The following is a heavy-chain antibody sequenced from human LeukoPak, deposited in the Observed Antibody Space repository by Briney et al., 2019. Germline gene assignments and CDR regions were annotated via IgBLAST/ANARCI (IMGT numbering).Heavy chain of an antibody. Sequence: GASVRVSCKASGGTFSSYAISWVRQAPGQGLEWMGRIIPILGIANYAQKFQGRVTITADKSTSTAYMELSSLRSEDTAVYYCASWVYMVRGVIAANPTFDYWGQGTLVTVSS. CDR1: GGTFSSYA. J-gene: IGHJ4*02. CDR2: IIPILGIA. D-gene: IGHD3-10*01. V-gene: IGHV1-69*04. CDR3: ASWVYMVRGVIAANPTFDY.